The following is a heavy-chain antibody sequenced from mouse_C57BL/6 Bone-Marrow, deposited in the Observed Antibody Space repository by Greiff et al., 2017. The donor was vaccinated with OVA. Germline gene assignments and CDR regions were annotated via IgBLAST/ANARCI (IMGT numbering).Heavy chain of an antibody. CDR3: ARILITTVVDLYWYFDV. V-gene: IGHV1-50*01. Sequence: QVQLQQPGAELVKPGASVKLSCKASGYTFTSYWMQWVKQRPGQGLEWIGEIDPSDSYTNYNQKFKGKATLTVDTSPSTAYMQLSSLTSEDSAVYYCARILITTVVDLYWYFDVWGTGTTVTVSS. D-gene: IGHD1-1*01. CDR1: GYTFTSYW. CDR2: IDPSDSYT. J-gene: IGHJ1*03.